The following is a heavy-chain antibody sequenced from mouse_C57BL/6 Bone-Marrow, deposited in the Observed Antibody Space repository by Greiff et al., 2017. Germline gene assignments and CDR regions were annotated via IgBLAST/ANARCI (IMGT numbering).Heavy chain of an antibody. J-gene: IGHJ3*01. D-gene: IGHD3-2*02. CDR2: GQGMEWIG. CDR1: YTFSRRVH. CDR3: SEDSAVYYCALDSSGYEGAY. Sequence: QVQLQQSGPELARPWASVKISCQAFYTFSRRVHFAIRDTTYWMQWVKQRPGQGMEWIGAIYPGNGDTSYHQKFKGKATFTADKSSSTAYMQLSSRTSEDSAVYYCALDSSGYEGAYWGQGTLVTVSA. V-gene: IGHV1-87*01.